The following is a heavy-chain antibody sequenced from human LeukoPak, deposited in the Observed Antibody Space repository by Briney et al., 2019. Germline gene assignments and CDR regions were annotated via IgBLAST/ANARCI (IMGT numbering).Heavy chain of an antibody. Sequence: PSETLSLTCTVSGGSISRYYWSWIRQPPGKGLEWIGYIYYSGSTNYNPSLKSRVTISVGTSKNQFSLRLYSVTPADTAVYYCARGEVAPNWFDPWGQGILVTVSS. CDR2: IYYSGST. D-gene: IGHD5-12*01. V-gene: IGHV4-59*01. J-gene: IGHJ5*02. CDR1: GGSISRYY. CDR3: ARGEVAPNWFDP.